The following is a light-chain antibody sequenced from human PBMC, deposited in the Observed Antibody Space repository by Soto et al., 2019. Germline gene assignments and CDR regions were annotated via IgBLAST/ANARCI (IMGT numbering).Light chain of an antibody. J-gene: IGKJ1*01. CDR3: QQFGSWT. V-gene: IGKV3-20*01. Sequence: EIVLTXSPGALSXSPGERATLSCRASQSISSNYLAWYQQKPGQAPRLLIYGASSRATGIPDRFSGSGSGTDFTLTISRLEPEDSAIYYCQQFGSWTFGQGTKVEIK. CDR1: QSISSNY. CDR2: GAS.